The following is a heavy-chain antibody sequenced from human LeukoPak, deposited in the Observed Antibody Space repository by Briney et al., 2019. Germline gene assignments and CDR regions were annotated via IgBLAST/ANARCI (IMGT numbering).Heavy chain of an antibody. D-gene: IGHD2-21*02. J-gene: IGHJ4*02. CDR2: IFYYGST. V-gene: IGHV4-59*01. CDR1: GASISSYY. Sequence: SETLSLTCTLSGASISSYYWSWIRQPPGKGLEWIGYIFYYGSTNYHPSLKSRVTISVDTSKNQFSLKLKSVTAADTAVYYCARGRGDFIIFDYWGQGTLVTVSS. CDR3: ARGRGDFIIFDY.